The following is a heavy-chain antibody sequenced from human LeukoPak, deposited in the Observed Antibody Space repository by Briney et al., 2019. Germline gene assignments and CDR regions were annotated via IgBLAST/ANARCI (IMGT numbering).Heavy chain of an antibody. Sequence: SVKVSCKASGGTFSSYAISWVRQAPGQGLEWMGRIMPIFGIANYAQKFQGRVTITADKSTSTAYMELSSLRSEDTAVYYCARELGYCSSTSCSTKYGMDVWGQGTTVTVSS. CDR2: IMPIFGIA. CDR3: ARELGYCSSTSCSTKYGMDV. CDR1: GGTFSSYA. D-gene: IGHD2-2*02. J-gene: IGHJ6*02. V-gene: IGHV1-69*04.